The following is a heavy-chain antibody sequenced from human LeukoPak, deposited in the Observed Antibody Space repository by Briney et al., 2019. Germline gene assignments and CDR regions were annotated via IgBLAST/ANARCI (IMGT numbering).Heavy chain of an antibody. D-gene: IGHD3-22*01. CDR1: GGTFSSYA. CDR3: AREYYYDSSGYTSYYFDY. V-gene: IGHV1-69*05. CDR2: IIPIFGTA. J-gene: IGHJ4*02. Sequence: SVKVSCKASGGTFSSYAISWARQAPGQGLEWMGGIIPIFGTANYAQKFQGRVTITTDESTSTAYMELSSLRSEDTAVYYCAREYYYDSSGYTSYYFDYWGQGTLVTVSS.